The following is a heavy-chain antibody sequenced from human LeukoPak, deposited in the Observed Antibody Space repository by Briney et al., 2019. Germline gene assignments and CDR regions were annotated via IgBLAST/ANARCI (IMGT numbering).Heavy chain of an antibody. Sequence: SVKVSCKASGGTFSSYTISWVRQAPGQGLEWMGRIIPILGIANYAQKFQGRVTITADKSTSTAYMELSSLRSEDTAVYYCARARTGTTNYYYYYMDVWGKGTTVTVS. V-gene: IGHV1-69*02. CDR1: GGTFSSYT. CDR3: ARARTGTTNYYYYYMDV. J-gene: IGHJ6*03. CDR2: IIPILGIA. D-gene: IGHD1-7*01.